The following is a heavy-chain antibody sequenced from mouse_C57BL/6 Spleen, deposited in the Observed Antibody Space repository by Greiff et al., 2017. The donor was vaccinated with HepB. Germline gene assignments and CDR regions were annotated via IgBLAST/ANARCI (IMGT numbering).Heavy chain of an antibody. D-gene: IGHD2-2*01. CDR2: IDPSDSYT. V-gene: IGHV1-59*01. CDR1: GYTFTSYW. CDR3: ARTLSTMVTTDYAMDY. J-gene: IGHJ4*01. Sequence: VQGVESGAELVRPGTSVKLSCKASGYTFTSYWMHWVKQRPGQGLEWIGVIDPSDSYTNYNQKFKGKATLTVDTSSSTAYMQLSSLTSEDSAVYYCARTLSTMVTTDYAMDYWGQGTSVTVSS.